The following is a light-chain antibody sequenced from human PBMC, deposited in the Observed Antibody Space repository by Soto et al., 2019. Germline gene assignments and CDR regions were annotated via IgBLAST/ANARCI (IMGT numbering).Light chain of an antibody. V-gene: IGKV3-11*01. CDR2: DAA. Sequence: EIVLTQSPASLSLSPGGRATLSCRASQSVSSYLAWYQQKPGQAPRLLIYDAATRATGIPDRFSGSGSGTDFTLTISSLEPEDFAVYYCQQRSKWPPSTFGGGTRVEIK. CDR3: QQRSKWPPST. J-gene: IGKJ4*01. CDR1: QSVSSY.